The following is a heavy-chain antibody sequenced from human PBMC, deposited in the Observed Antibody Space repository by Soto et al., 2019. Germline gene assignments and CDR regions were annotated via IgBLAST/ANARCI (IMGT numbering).Heavy chain of an antibody. CDR1: GFTFSDYY. CDR3: ASSYCSGGSCYPSRNYYYGMDV. J-gene: IGHJ6*02. CDR2: ISSSGSTI. V-gene: IGHV3-11*01. Sequence: PGGSLRLSCAASGFTFSDYYMSWIRQAPGKGLEWVSYISSSGSTIYYADSVKGRFTISRDNAKNSLYLQMNSLRAEDTAVYYCASSYCSGGSCYPSRNYYYGMDVWGQGTTVTVSS. D-gene: IGHD2-15*01.